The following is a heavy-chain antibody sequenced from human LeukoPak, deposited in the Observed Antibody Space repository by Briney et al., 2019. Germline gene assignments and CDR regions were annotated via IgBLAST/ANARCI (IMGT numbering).Heavy chain of an antibody. CDR2: ITWNGDST. Sequence: GGSLRLSCAASGFSFADYTMHWVRQTPVKGLEWVSLITWNGDSTYYADTVKGRFTISRDNSKNSLYLQMNSLRTEDTALYYCAKRGNGDYFDYWGQGTLVTVSS. D-gene: IGHD1-1*01. CDR1: GFSFADYT. J-gene: IGHJ4*02. CDR3: AKRGNGDYFDY. V-gene: IGHV3-43*01.